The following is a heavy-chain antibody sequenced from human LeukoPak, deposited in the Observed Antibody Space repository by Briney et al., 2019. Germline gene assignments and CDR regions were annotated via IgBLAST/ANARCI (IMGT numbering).Heavy chain of an antibody. CDR1: GGSISSYY. CDR2: IYYSGTT. J-gene: IGHJ4*01. V-gene: IGHV4-59*01. Sequence: PSETLSLTCSVSGGSISSYYWNWIRQPPGKGLEWIGYIYYSGTTNYNPSLQSRVTISVDTSKNQFYLKLTSVTAADTAVYYCARTTTTFDDWGHGTLVTVSS. D-gene: IGHD4-11*01. CDR3: ARTTTTFDD.